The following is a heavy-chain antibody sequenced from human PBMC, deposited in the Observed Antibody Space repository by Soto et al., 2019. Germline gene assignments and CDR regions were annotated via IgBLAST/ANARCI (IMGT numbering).Heavy chain of an antibody. D-gene: IGHD5-18*01. V-gene: IGHV4-59*08. Sequence: QVQLQESGPGLVKPSETLSLTCTVSGGSISSYYWSWIRQPPGKGLEWIGYIYYSGSTNYNPSLKRRVTISVDTSKNQFSLRLSSVTAADTAVYYCARLNGIQLWLNWFDPGGQGTLVTVSS. CDR2: IYYSGST. CDR3: ARLNGIQLWLNWFDP. CDR1: GGSISSYY. J-gene: IGHJ5*02.